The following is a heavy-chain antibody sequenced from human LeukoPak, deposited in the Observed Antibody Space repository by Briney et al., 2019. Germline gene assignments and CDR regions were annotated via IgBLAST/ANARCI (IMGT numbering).Heavy chain of an antibody. CDR1: GGSFSGYY. CDR2: INHSGST. CDR3: ASLGSGRSDY. Sequence: SETLSLTCAVYGGSFSGYYWSWIRQPPGKGLEWIGEINHSGSTNYSPSLKSRVTISVDTSKNQFSLKLSSVTAADTAVYYCASLGSGRSDYWGQGTLVTVSS. V-gene: IGHV4-34*01. D-gene: IGHD1-26*01. J-gene: IGHJ4*02.